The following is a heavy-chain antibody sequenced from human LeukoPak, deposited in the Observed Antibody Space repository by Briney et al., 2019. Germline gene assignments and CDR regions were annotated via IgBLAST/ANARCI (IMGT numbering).Heavy chain of an antibody. D-gene: IGHD6-13*01. J-gene: IGHJ6*03. Sequence: GGSLRLSCAASGFTFSDNYMSWIRQAPGKGLEWVSSISSSSSYIYYADSVKGRFTISRDNAKNSLYLQMNSLRAEDTAVYYCASLIAAAGTNYYYYMDVWGKGTTVTISS. CDR3: ASLIAAAGTNYYYYMDV. CDR1: GFTFSDNY. V-gene: IGHV3-11*06. CDR2: ISSSSSYI.